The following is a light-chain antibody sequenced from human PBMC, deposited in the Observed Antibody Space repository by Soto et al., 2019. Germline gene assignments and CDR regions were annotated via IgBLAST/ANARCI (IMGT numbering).Light chain of an antibody. J-gene: IGLJ2*01. CDR3: CSYAISGTVL. Sequence: QAASVSGSPGQSITISCIGTSSDIGSYNLVSWYQQHPGKAPKLIIYEGTKRPSGVSNRLSGSKSGNTASLIISGLQAADEADYYCCSYAISGTVLFGGGTKVTVL. V-gene: IGLV2-23*01. CDR2: EGT. CDR1: SSDIGSYNL.